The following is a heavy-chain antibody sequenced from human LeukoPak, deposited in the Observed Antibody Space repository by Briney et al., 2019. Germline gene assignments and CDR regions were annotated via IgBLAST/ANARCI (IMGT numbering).Heavy chain of an antibody. CDR1: GGSIHSYY. D-gene: IGHD3-22*01. V-gene: IGHV4-4*07. CDR3: ARGDNNGFARPFDR. J-gene: IGHJ4*02. Sequence: SETLSLTCTVSGGSIHSYYWGWIRQPAGKGLEWIGRIYTSGSTNYNPSLKGRVTMSVDTSKNQFSLKVTSVTAADTAMYYCARGDNNGFARPFDRWGQGTLVTVSS. CDR2: IYTSGST.